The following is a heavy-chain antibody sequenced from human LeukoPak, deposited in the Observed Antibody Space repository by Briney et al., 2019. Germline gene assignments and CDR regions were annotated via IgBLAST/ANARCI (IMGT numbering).Heavy chain of an antibody. D-gene: IGHD2-15*01. Sequence: PSETLSLTCAVSGGSTSSSNWWSWVRQPPGKGLEWIGEIYHSGSTNYNPSLKSRVTISVDKSKNQFSLKLSSVTAADTAVYYCARGVVAATDSHFDYWGQGTLVTVSS. CDR2: IYHSGST. J-gene: IGHJ4*02. CDR3: ARGVVAATDSHFDY. CDR1: GGSTSSSNW. V-gene: IGHV4-4*02.